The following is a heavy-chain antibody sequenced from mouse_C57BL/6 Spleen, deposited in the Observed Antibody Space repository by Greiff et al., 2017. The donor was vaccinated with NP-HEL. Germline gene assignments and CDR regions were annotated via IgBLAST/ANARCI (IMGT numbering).Heavy chain of an antibody. Sequence: VQLQQSGAELVRPGSSVKLSCKASGYTFTSYWMHWVKQRPIQGLEWIGNIDPSDSETHYNQKFKDKATLTVDKSSSTAYMQLSSLTSEDSAVYYCARWGYYGSSPFDYWGQGTTLTVSS. CDR2: IDPSDSET. D-gene: IGHD1-1*01. J-gene: IGHJ2*01. V-gene: IGHV1-52*01. CDR3: ARWGYYGSSPFDY. CDR1: GYTFTSYW.